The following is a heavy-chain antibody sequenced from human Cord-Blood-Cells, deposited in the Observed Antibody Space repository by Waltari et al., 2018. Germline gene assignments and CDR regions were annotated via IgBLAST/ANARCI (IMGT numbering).Heavy chain of an antibody. Sequence: QVQLVESGGGVVQPGRSLRLSCAASGFTFSSYAMHWVRQAPGKGLEWVAVISYDGSNKYYAESVKGRFTISRDNSKNTLYLQMNSLRAEDTAVYYCARDRGYDTLYYFDYWGQGTLVTVSS. V-gene: IGHV3-30-3*01. CDR2: ISYDGSNK. CDR1: GFTFSSYA. J-gene: IGHJ4*02. CDR3: ARDRGYDTLYYFDY. D-gene: IGHD5-12*01.